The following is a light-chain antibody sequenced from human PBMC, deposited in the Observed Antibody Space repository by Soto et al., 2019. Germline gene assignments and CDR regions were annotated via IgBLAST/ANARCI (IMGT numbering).Light chain of an antibody. CDR1: QSVSAY. V-gene: IGKV3-11*01. CDR3: QQRSNWPFT. J-gene: IGKJ4*01. CDR2: DAS. Sequence: EIVLTQSPATLSLSPGERATLSCRASQSVSAYLAWYQQKPGQAPRLLIYDASNRATGIPARISGSGSGTDFTLTISRLEPEDFAVYYCQQRSNWPFTFGGGTKVEIK.